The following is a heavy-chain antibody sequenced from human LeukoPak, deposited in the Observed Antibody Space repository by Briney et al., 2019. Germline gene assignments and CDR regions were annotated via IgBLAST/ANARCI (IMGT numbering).Heavy chain of an antibody. CDR1: GGSISNYY. Sequence: ETLSLTCTVSGGSISNYYWSWVRQAPGKGLEWVSGISASGGSTYYADSVKGRFTISRDNSKNTLYLQVNSLRAEDTAVYYCAKDVYSSGYYYYFDYWGQGTLVTVSS. CDR2: ISASGGST. D-gene: IGHD3-22*01. V-gene: IGHV3-23*01. CDR3: AKDVYSSGYYYYFDY. J-gene: IGHJ4*02.